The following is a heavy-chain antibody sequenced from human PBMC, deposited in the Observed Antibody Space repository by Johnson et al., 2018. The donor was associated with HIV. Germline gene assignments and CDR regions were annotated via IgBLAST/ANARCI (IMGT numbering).Heavy chain of an antibody. Sequence: EVQLVESGGSVVRPGGSLRLSCAASGFSFDDYGMTWVRQAPGKGLEWVSGINWNGNTRDYVDSVKGRFTISRDNAKNSLLLQMKSLRAEDTALYYCSRALTGTTQGALDSWGQGTMVTVSS. CDR2: INWNGNTR. V-gene: IGHV3-20*04. CDR1: GFSFDDYG. J-gene: IGHJ3*02. CDR3: SRALTGTTQGALDS. D-gene: IGHD1-7*01.